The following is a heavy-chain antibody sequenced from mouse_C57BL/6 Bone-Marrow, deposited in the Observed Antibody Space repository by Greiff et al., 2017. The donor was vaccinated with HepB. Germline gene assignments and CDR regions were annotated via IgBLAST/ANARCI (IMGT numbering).Heavy chain of an antibody. CDR2: ISSGSSTI. V-gene: IGHV5-17*01. Sequence: EVHLVESGGGLVKPGGSLKLSCAASGFTFSDYGMHWVRQAPEKGLEWVAYISSGSSTIYYADTVKGRFTISRDNAKNTLFLQMTSLRSEDTAMYYCATLYGSRGWFAYWGQGTLVTVSA. D-gene: IGHD1-1*01. CDR1: GFTFSDYG. J-gene: IGHJ3*01. CDR3: ATLYGSRGWFAY.